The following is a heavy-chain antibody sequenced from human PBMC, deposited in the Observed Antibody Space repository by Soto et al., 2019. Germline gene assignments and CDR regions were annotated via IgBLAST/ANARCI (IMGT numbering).Heavy chain of an antibody. CDR3: AKRSSSSTFGY. V-gene: IGHV3-23*01. D-gene: IGHD6-6*01. CDR1: EFTIRCYA. CDR2: ISGSDDST. Sequence: WLPLRHSYTASEFTIRCYAMSRVRQAPGKGLEWVSVISGSDDSTYYADSVKGRFTISRDNSKNTLYLQMNSLRAEDTVVYYCAKRSSSSTFGYWGQGTLVTVSS. J-gene: IGHJ4*02.